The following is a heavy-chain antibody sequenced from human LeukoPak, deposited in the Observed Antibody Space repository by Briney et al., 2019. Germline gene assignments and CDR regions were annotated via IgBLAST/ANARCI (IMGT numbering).Heavy chain of an antibody. D-gene: IGHD4-17*01. CDR1: GGSISSGGYY. Sequence: PSQTLSLTCTVSGGSISSGGYYWSWIRQHPGKGLEWIGYIYYSGGTYYNPSLKSRVTISVDTSKNQFSLKLSSVTAADTAVYYCARGVYGDYFDYWGQGTLVTVSS. CDR2: IYYSGGT. CDR3: ARGVYGDYFDY. V-gene: IGHV4-31*03. J-gene: IGHJ4*02.